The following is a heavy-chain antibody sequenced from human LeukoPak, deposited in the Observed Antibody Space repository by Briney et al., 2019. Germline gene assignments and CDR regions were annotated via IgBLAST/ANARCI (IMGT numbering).Heavy chain of an antibody. Sequence: GGSLRLSCAASGFTFRSYWMSWVRQAPGKGLEWVANIKQDGSEKYYVDSVKGRFTISRDNAKNSLFLQMNSLRAEDTAVYYCARVVSSPAAGDPFDYWGQGTLVPVSS. J-gene: IGHJ4*02. V-gene: IGHV3-7*01. CDR1: GFTFRSYW. CDR2: IKQDGSEK. CDR3: ARVVSSPAAGDPFDY. D-gene: IGHD6-13*01.